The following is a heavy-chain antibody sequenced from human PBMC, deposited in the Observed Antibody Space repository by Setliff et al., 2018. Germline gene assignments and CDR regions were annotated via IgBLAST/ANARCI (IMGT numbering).Heavy chain of an antibody. J-gene: IGHJ3*02. Sequence: ETLSLTCSVYGESFSNNYWSWIRQSPGKGLEWIGESDHGGNTTIHPSLKSRLTMSVDTSKNQFSLKLTSVTAADTAVYYCARHIWGAKMQLPHDVFDIWGQGTMVTVSS. V-gene: IGHV4-34*01. CDR2: SDHGGNT. D-gene: IGHD2-2*01. CDR3: ARHIWGAKMQLPHDVFDI. CDR1: GESFSNNY.